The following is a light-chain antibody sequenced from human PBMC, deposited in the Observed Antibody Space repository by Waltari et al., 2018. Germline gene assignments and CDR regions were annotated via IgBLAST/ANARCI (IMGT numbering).Light chain of an antibody. Sequence: QSVLTQPPSVSGAPGQRVTISCTGSSSNIGAGYDVHWYQQLPGTAPKLLVYGNNNRPSGVPDRFSGSKSGTSAFLAITGLQAEDEADYYCQSYDSRLAVVFGGGTKVTVL. J-gene: IGLJ2*01. CDR2: GNN. CDR3: QSYDSRLAVV. V-gene: IGLV1-40*01. CDR1: SSNIGAGYD.